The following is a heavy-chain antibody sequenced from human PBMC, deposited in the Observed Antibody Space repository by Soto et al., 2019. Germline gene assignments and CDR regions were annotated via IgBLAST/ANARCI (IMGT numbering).Heavy chain of an antibody. CDR3: ARQVTSGTSLYYFDY. V-gene: IGHV4-59*01. CDR1: GGSISSYY. D-gene: IGHD1-7*01. J-gene: IGHJ4*02. CDR2: IYYSGST. Sequence: SETLSLTCTVSGGSISSYYWSWIRQPPGKGLEWIGYIYYSGSTNYSPSLKSRVTISVDTSKNQFSLKLSSVTAADTAVYYCARQVTSGTSLYYFDYWGQGTLVTVSS.